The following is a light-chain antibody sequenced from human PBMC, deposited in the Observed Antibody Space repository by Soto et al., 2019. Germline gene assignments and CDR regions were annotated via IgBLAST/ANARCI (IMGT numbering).Light chain of an antibody. J-gene: IGKJ5*01. Sequence: DIQLTQSPSFLSASVGDRVTITCRASQGISSYLAWYQQKPGKAPKLLIYAASTLQSGVPSRFSGSGSGTEFTLTISSLQPEDFATYYCQQLNSYRITFGQGTRQEIK. CDR2: AAS. CDR1: QGISSY. CDR3: QQLNSYRIT. V-gene: IGKV1-9*01.